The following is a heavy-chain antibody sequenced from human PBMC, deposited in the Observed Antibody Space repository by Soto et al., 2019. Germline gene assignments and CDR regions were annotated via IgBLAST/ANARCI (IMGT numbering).Heavy chain of an antibody. J-gene: IGHJ4*02. V-gene: IGHV4-34*01. CDR1: GGSFSGYY. CDR2: INHSGST. Sequence: SETLSLTCAVYGGSFSGYYWSWIRQPPGKGLEWIGEINHSGSTNYNPSLKSRVTISVDTSKNQFSLKLSSVTAADTAVYYCASSREYYDFWSGYYRGPYFDYWGQGTLVTVSS. D-gene: IGHD3-3*01. CDR3: ASSREYYDFWSGYYRGPYFDY.